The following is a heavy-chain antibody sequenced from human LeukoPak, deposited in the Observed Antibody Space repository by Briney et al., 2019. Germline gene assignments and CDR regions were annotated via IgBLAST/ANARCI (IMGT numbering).Heavy chain of an antibody. CDR2: INSDGSST. Sequence: PGGSLRLSCAASGFTFSSYWMHWVRQAPGKGLVWVSRINSDGSSTSYADSVRGRFSISRDNAKNTLYLQMNSLRAEDTAVYYCARWEDSSSWYSRQEGDYWGQGTLVTVSS. D-gene: IGHD6-13*01. CDR1: GFTFSSYW. J-gene: IGHJ4*02. V-gene: IGHV3-74*01. CDR3: ARWEDSSSWYSRQEGDY.